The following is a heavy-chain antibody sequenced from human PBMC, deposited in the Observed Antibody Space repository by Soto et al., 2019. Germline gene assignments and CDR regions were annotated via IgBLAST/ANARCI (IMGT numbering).Heavy chain of an antibody. Sequence: QITLKESGPTLVKPTQTLTLTCTFSGFSLSTSGVGVGWIRQPPGKALEWLALIYWNDDKRYSPSLKSRLTITKDTSKNQVVLTMTNMDPVDTATYYCAHRSSWYTPPYYYYGMDVWGQGTTVTVSS. CDR2: IYWNDDK. CDR3: AHRSSWYTPPYYYYGMDV. CDR1: GFSLSTSGVG. J-gene: IGHJ6*02. V-gene: IGHV2-5*01. D-gene: IGHD6-13*01.